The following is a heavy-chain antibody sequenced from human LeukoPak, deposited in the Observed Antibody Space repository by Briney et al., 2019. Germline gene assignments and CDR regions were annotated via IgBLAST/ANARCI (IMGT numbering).Heavy chain of an antibody. D-gene: IGHD3-22*01. V-gene: IGHV4-39*07. CDR3: ARYSSYDSSGYYFNWFDP. J-gene: IGHJ5*02. CDR2: IYYSGST. CDR1: GGSISSSSYY. Sequence: SETLSLTCTVSGGSISSSSYYWGWIRQPPGKGLEWIGSIYYSGSTYYNPSLKSRVTISVDTSKNQFSQKLSSVTAADTAVYYCARYSSYDSSGYYFNWFDPWGQGTLVTVSS.